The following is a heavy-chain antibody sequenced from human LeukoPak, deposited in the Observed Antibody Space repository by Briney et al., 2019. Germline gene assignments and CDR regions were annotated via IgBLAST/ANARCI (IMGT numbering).Heavy chain of an antibody. Sequence: SVKVSCKASGGTFSSYAISWVRQAPGQGLEWMGGIIPIFGTANYAQKFQGRVTITADESTSTAYMELSSLRSEDTAVYYCARGLAESTMIVVADDAFDIWGQGTMVTVSS. CDR1: GGTFSSYA. CDR2: IIPIFGTA. J-gene: IGHJ3*02. D-gene: IGHD3-22*01. V-gene: IGHV1-69*01. CDR3: ARGLAESTMIVVADDAFDI.